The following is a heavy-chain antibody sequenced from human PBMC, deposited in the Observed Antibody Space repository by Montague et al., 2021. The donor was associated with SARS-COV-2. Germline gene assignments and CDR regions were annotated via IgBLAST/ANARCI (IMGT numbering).Heavy chain of an antibody. V-gene: IGHV4-59*08. J-gene: IGHJ4*02. Sequence: ETLSLTCPVSDGSISSSYWTWIRQPPGKGLEWIGYIYYSGSTSYNPSLKSRVTMSVDTSKNQFSLKLSSVTAADTAVYYCARSSGSYSTFDFWGQGTLVTVSS. CDR1: DGSISSSY. D-gene: IGHD3-10*01. CDR3: ARSSGSYSTFDF. CDR2: IYYSGST.